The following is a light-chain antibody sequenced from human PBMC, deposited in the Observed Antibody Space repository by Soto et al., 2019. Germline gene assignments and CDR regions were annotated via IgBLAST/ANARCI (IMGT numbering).Light chain of an antibody. Sequence: QPVLTQSSSASASLGSSVKLTCTLSSGHSSYIIAWHHQQPGKAPRYLMKLEGSGSYNKGSGVPDRFSGSSSGADRYLTISNLQFEDEANYYCETWDSNTRVVGGGTQLTVL. V-gene: IGLV4-60*02. J-gene: IGLJ2*01. CDR3: ETWDSNTRV. CDR1: SGHSSYI. CDR2: LEGSGSY.